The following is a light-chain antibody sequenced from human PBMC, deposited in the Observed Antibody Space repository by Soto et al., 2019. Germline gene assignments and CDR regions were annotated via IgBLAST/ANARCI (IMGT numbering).Light chain of an antibody. Sequence: DIQMPQSPSTLSASLGDRVTITCRASQSISSWLAWYLQKPGKAPKLLIYEARNLESGVPSRFSGSGSGTEFTLTISGLENDDFAAYYCQQYNSYSRAFGQGTKVDIK. CDR3: QQYNSYSRA. V-gene: IGKV1-5*01. CDR2: EAR. CDR1: QSISSW. J-gene: IGKJ1*01.